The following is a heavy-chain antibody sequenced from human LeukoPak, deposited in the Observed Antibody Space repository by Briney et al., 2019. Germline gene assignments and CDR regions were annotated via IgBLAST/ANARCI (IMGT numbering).Heavy chain of an antibody. J-gene: IGHJ4*02. D-gene: IGHD3-3*01. V-gene: IGHV4-59*01. CDR2: IYYSGST. CDR1: GGSISSYY. Sequence: PWETLSLTCTVSGGSISSYYWSWIRQPPGKGLEWIGYIYYSGSTNYNPSLTSRVTISVDTSKFQFSLKLSSVTAADTAVYYCARGNYDLLIPFDYWGQGTLVTVSS. CDR3: ARGNYDLLIPFDY.